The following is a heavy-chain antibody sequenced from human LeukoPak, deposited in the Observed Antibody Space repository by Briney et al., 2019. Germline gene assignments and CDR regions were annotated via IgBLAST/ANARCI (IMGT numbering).Heavy chain of an antibody. CDR2: FDPGDGEP. CDR1: GHTLIELS. J-gene: IGHJ4*02. V-gene: IGHV1-24*01. CDR3: ATNPGLGEPY. Sequence: ASVKVSCKVSGHTLIELSVHWVRQAPGEGLEWMGTFDPGDGEPIYAQRFQGRVTMTEDTSTDTAYMELSSLRSDDTAVYYCATNPGLGEPYWGQGTLVTVSS. D-gene: IGHD3-10*01.